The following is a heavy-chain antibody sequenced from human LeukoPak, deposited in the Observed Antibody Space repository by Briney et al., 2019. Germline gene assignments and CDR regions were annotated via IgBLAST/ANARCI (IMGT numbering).Heavy chain of an antibody. Sequence: ASVKVSCKASGDTFTGYYMHWVRQAPGQGLEWMGRINPNSGGTNYAQKFQGRVTMTRDTSISTAYMELSRLRSDDTAVYYCARDPSNGYYYYYMDVWGKGTTVTVSS. CDR2: INPNSGGT. V-gene: IGHV1-2*06. CDR3: ARDPSNGYYYYYMDV. D-gene: IGHD1-1*01. CDR1: GDTFTGYY. J-gene: IGHJ6*03.